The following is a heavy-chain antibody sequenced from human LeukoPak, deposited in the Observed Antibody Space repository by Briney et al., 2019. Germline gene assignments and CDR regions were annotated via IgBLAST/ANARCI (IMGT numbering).Heavy chain of an antibody. CDR1: GGTFSSYA. CDR2: IIPILGIA. J-gene: IGHJ6*02. D-gene: IGHD2-2*01. V-gene: IGHV1-69*04. Sequence: SVKVSCKASGGTFSSYAISWVRQAPGQGLEWMGRIIPILGIANYAQKFQGRVTITADKSTSTAYMELNSLRSEGTAVYYCARGIVVPAASFYYYGMDVWGQGTTVTVSS. CDR3: ARGIVVPAASFYYYGMDV.